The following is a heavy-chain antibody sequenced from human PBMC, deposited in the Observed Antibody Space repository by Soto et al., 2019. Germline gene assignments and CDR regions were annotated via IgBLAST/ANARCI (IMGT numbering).Heavy chain of an antibody. CDR2: IYWDDDK. Sequence: ESGPTLVNPTQTLTLTCTFSGFSLSTSGVGVGWIRQPPGKALEWLALIYWDDDKRYSPSLKSRLTITKDTSKNQVVLTMTNMDPVDTATYYCVGYCSSTSCSPTLSDDWGQGSLVTVSS. CDR1: GFSLSTSGVG. CDR3: VGYCSSTSCSPTLSDD. V-gene: IGHV2-5*02. D-gene: IGHD2-2*01. J-gene: IGHJ4*02.